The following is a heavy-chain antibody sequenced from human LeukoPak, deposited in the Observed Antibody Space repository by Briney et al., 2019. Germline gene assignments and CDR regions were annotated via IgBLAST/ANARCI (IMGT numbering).Heavy chain of an antibody. Sequence: PGGSLRLSCAASGFTFATYGMHWVHRAPGKGLEWVAFIQNDEIDKFYADSVKGRFTVSRDNSRNTLYLQMNSLRVEDTAMYYCAKERKLLPFDCWGQGTLVTVSS. V-gene: IGHV3-30*02. D-gene: IGHD4-23*01. CDR2: IQNDEIDK. CDR1: GFTFATYG. CDR3: AKERKLLPFDC. J-gene: IGHJ4*02.